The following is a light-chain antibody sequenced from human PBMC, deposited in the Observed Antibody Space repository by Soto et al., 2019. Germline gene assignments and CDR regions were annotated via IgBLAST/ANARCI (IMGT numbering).Light chain of an antibody. Sequence: DIQMTTSPTSLSASVGERVTITCRASQGISNYIAWYQLKPGKLPNLLIYAASTLQSGAPSRFSGSGSGTDFTLTISSLQSEDVATYYCQKYNSAPLWAFGQGTKV. CDR3: QKYNSAPLWA. V-gene: IGKV1-27*01. J-gene: IGKJ1*01. CDR1: QGISNY. CDR2: AAS.